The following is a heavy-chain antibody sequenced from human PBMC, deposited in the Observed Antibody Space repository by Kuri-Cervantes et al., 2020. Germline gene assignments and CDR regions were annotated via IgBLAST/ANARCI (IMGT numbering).Heavy chain of an antibody. Sequence: GGSLRLSCAASGFTFSSYAMSWVRQAPGKGLEWVADIKCDGSEKYYVDSVKGRLTISRDNAKNSLYLQVNSLRAEDMTVYYCVRGSGYSSGWYPRTHDYWGQGTLVTVSS. V-gene: IGHV3-52*01. CDR1: GFTFSSYA. D-gene: IGHD6-19*01. CDR2: IKCDGSEK. J-gene: IGHJ4*02. CDR3: VRGSGYSSGWYPRTHDY.